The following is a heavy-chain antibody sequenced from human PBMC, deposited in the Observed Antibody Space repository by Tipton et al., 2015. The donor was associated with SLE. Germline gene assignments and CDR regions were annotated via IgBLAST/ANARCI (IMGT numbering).Heavy chain of an antibody. CDR2: IYYSGST. CDR1: GGSISSSTYY. J-gene: IGHJ4*02. Sequence: TLSLTCTVSGGSISSSTYYWGWIRQPPGKGLEWIGYIYYSGSTYYNPSLKSRVTISVDTSKNQFSLKLSSVTAADTAVYYCARDVQGFDYWGQGTLVTVSS. CDR3: ARDVQGFDY. V-gene: IGHV4-31*03.